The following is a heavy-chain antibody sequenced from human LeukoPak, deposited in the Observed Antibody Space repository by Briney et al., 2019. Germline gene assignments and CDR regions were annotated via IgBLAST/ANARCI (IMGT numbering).Heavy chain of an antibody. V-gene: IGHV3-11*04. D-gene: IGHD3-10*01. CDR3: ARDIYGSGPPVGDAIDY. CDR2: ISTSGSNI. J-gene: IGHJ4*02. Sequence: GGSLRLSCAASGSTFRDYYMSWIRQAPGKGLEWVSYISTSGSNIYYADSVKGRSTISRDNAKNSLYLQVDSLRAEDTAVYYCARDIYGSGPPVGDAIDYWGQGTLVTVSS. CDR1: GSTFRDYY.